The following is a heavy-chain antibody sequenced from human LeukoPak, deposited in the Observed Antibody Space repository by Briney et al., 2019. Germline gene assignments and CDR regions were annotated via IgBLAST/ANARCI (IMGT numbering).Heavy chain of an antibody. J-gene: IGHJ5*02. CDR3: ARPPKGLLWFGELITPDTDNWFDP. Sequence: ASVKVSCKASGYTFTGYYMHWVRQAPGQGLECMGRINPNSGGTNYAQKFQGRVTMTRDTSISTAYMELSRLRSDDTAVYYCARPPKGLLWFGELITPDTDNWFDPWGQGTLVTVSS. CDR1: GYTFTGYY. CDR2: INPNSGGT. D-gene: IGHD3-10*01. V-gene: IGHV1-2*06.